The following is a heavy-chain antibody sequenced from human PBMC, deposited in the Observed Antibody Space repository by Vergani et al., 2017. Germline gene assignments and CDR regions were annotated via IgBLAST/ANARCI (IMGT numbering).Heavy chain of an antibody. V-gene: IGHV1-3*04. CDR2: INTGNGNT. CDR1: GYTFTSYA. Sequence: QVQLVQSGAEVKKPGASVKVSCKASGYTFTSYAMHWVRQAPGQRLEWMGWINTGNGNTKYSQKFQGRVTINRDTSASTAYMELSSRRSEDTAVYYCARVGTCSSTSCYAVFWWFDPWGQGTLVTVSS. J-gene: IGHJ5*02. CDR3: ARVGTCSSTSCYAVFWWFDP. D-gene: IGHD2-2*01.